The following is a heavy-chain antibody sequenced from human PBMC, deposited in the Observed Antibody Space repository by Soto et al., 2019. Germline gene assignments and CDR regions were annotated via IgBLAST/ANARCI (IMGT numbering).Heavy chain of an antibody. Sequence: QLQLQESGSGLVKPSQTLSLTCAVSGGSISSGGYSWSWIRQPPGKGLEWIGYIYHSGSTYYNPSPTSRLTISVNRSNNQFSLKLSSVTAADTAVYYCARASTTVTTLDYWGQGTLVTVSS. J-gene: IGHJ4*02. V-gene: IGHV4-30-2*01. CDR3: ARASTTVTTLDY. CDR2: IYHSGST. D-gene: IGHD4-17*01. CDR1: GGSISSGGYS.